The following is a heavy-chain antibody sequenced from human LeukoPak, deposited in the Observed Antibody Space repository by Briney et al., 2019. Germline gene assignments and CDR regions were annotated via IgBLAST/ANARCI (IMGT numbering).Heavy chain of an antibody. D-gene: IGHD1-26*01. CDR3: ARDTRSLIDY. CDR2: ISSNSATT. CDR1: GFSFSTNS. V-gene: IGHV3-48*01. J-gene: IGHJ4*02. Sequence: PGGSLRLSCAASGFSFSTNSMNWVRQVPGKGLEWISYISSNSATTYYADSVKGRFTISRGNAKNSLYLHMNSLRADDTAVYYCARDTRSLIDYWGQGTLVTVSS.